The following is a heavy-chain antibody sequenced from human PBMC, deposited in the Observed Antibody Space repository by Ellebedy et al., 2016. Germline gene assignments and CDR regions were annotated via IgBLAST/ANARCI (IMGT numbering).Heavy chain of an antibody. V-gene: IGHV3-23*01. Sequence: GGSLRLSCAASGFTFSNSGMCWVRQAPGKGLEWVAGISGSGGSTYYADSVKGRFTISRGISSSTLYLQMNSLRVEDTAVYYCAKEAGEQWLVYFDYWGQGTLVTVSS. CDR2: ISGSGGST. J-gene: IGHJ4*02. CDR1: GFTFSNSG. D-gene: IGHD6-19*01. CDR3: AKEAGEQWLVYFDY.